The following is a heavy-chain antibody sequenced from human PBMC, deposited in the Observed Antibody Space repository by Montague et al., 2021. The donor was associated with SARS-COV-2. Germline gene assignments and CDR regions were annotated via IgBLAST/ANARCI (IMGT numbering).Heavy chain of an antibody. CDR2: VDYGGST. J-gene: IGHJ5*02. V-gene: IGHV4-59*11. CDR3: ARAVTTGMDWFDP. CDR1: SGSISSHY. Sequence: SETLSLTCTVSSGSISSHYWSWIRQPPGKGLESIGYVDYGGSTNYNPSLKSRVSISLDTSKNQFSLRLNSVTAADTAVYYCARAVTTGMDWFDPWGQGTLVTVSS. D-gene: IGHD4-17*01.